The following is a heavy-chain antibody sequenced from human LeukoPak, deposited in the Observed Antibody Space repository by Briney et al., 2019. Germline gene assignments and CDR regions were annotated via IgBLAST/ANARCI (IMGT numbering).Heavy chain of an antibody. V-gene: IGHV3-30*04. CDR1: GFTFSSYA. D-gene: IGHD3-10*01. Sequence: GGSLRLSCAASGFTFSSYAMHWVRQAPGKGLECVAVISYDGSNKYYADSVKGRFTISRDNSKNTLYLQMNSLRAEDTAVYYCARGLHYYGSGRQVDYWGQGTLVTVSS. CDR2: ISYDGSNK. CDR3: ARGLHYYGSGRQVDY. J-gene: IGHJ4*02.